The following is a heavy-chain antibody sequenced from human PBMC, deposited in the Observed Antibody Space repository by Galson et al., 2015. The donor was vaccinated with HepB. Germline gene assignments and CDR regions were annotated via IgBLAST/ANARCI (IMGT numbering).Heavy chain of an antibody. D-gene: IGHD3-10*01. CDR2: ISWNSGSI. Sequence: SLRLSCAASGFTFDDYAMHWVRQAPGKGLEWVSGISWNSGSIGYADSVKGRFSISRDNAKNSLYLQMNSLRAEDTALYYCAKDMVRGYDPGAFDYWGQGTLVTVSS. CDR3: AKDMVRGYDPGAFDY. V-gene: IGHV3-9*01. CDR1: GFTFDDYA. J-gene: IGHJ4*02.